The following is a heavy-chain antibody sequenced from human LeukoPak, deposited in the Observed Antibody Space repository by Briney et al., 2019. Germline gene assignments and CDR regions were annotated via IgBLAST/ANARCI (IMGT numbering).Heavy chain of an antibody. CDR3: AKHPSLYYFGSGDYFDY. D-gene: IGHD3-10*01. CDR2: ISGSGGST. J-gene: IGHJ4*02. Sequence: GGSLRLSCAASGFTFSSYGMHWVRQAPGKGLEWVSAISGSGGSTYYADSVKGRFTISRDSSKNTLYLQMNSLRVEDTAVYYCAKHPSLYYFGSGDYFDYWGQGTLVTVSS. CDR1: GFTFSSYG. V-gene: IGHV3-23*01.